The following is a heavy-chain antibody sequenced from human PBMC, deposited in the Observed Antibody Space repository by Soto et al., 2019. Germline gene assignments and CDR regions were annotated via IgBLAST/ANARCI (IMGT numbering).Heavy chain of an antibody. CDR2: IYYSGST. CDR1: GGSISSGDYY. CDR3: ARWWSGSRQGFDP. Sequence: QVQLQESGPGLVKPSQTLSLTCTVSGGSISSGDYYWSWIRQHPGKGLEWIGYIYYSGSTYYNPSLKSRVTISVDTSTNQFSLKLSSVTAADTDVYYCARWWSGSRQGFDPWGQGTLVTVSS. D-gene: IGHD3-3*01. J-gene: IGHJ5*02. V-gene: IGHV4-31*03.